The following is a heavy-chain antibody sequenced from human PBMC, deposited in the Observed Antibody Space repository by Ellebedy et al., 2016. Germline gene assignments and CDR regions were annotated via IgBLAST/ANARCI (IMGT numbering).Heavy chain of an antibody. CDR3: ARGTGSSWFDP. CDR1: GYTFTDHT. V-gene: IGHV1-2*02. J-gene: IGHJ5*02. Sequence: ASVTVSCKASGYTFTDHTVHWVRQAPGQGLGWMGWVRSRDGATRYAQKFLGRVTLTRDTSISTVYMDLNWLTSIDTSVYYCARGTGSSWFDPWGQGTLVTVAS. D-gene: IGHD3-10*01. CDR2: VRSRDGAT.